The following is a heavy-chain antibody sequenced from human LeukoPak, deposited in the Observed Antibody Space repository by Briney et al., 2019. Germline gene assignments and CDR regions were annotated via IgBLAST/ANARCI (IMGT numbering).Heavy chain of an antibody. J-gene: IGHJ4*02. Sequence: GGSLRLSCAASGFTFSSYSMNWVRQAPGKGLEWVSYISGSSSTIYYADSVKGRFTISRDNAKNSLYLQMNSLRAEDTAVYYCARDSALDTAMDTFDYWGQGTLVTVSS. CDR2: ISGSSSTI. V-gene: IGHV3-48*01. CDR1: GFTFSSYS. D-gene: IGHD5-18*01. CDR3: ARDSALDTAMDTFDY.